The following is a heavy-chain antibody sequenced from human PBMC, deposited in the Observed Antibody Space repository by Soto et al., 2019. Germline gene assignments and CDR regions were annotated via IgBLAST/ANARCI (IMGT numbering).Heavy chain of an antibody. CDR3: AKDPTDERLVITPLEP. CDR1: GFTFSTYA. D-gene: IGHD3-9*01. V-gene: IGHV3-23*01. Sequence: EEQLLLSGGGSVQPGGSLRLSCVASGFTFSTYAMSWVRQAPGKGLQWVASVSGSGSSTYDAEFVKGRFTVSRDNSKNTLYLKMNNLRAEDTALYFCAKDPTDERLVITPLEPWGQGALVTVSS. J-gene: IGHJ4*01. CDR2: VSGSGSST.